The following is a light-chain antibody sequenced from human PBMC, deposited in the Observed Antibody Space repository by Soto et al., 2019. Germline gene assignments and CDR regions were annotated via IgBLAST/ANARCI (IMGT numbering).Light chain of an antibody. J-gene: IGKJ1*01. CDR1: QSVSSNN. Sequence: DIVLTQSPGTPSLSPGERATLSCRASQSVSSNNLAWLRQKPGQAPRLLIYGASSRATDIPDRFSGSGSGTDFTLTISRLEPEDFAVYYCQQYGGSPWSFRQGTKVDIK. CDR2: GAS. CDR3: QQYGGSPWS. V-gene: IGKV3-20*01.